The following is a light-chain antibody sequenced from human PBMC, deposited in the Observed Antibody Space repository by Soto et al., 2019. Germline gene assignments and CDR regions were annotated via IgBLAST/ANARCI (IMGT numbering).Light chain of an antibody. V-gene: IGLV1-44*01. CDR1: SSKSGRNN. J-gene: IGLJ2*01. Sequence: QSVLTQPPSASGTPGQRVTISCSGSSSKSGRNNVNWYQQLPGTAPKLLIYRNNQRPSGLPDRFSGSKTGASASLAISGLQSEDEADYYCAAWDDSLNGHVVFGGGTKLTVL. CDR2: RNN. CDR3: AAWDDSLNGHVV.